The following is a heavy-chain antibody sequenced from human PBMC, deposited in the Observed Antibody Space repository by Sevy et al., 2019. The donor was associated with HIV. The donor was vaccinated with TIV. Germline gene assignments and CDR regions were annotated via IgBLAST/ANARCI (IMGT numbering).Heavy chain of an antibody. D-gene: IGHD6-19*01. CDR3: AIGSAGTAQH. V-gene: IGHV3-74*01. CDR2: INSDGRLS. Sequence: GSLRLSCAASGFTSGSFYMHWVRQTPKKGLVWVSNINSDGRLSNDADSVKGRFIVSRDNAKNTQHLQMTSLGAEDTAVYYCAIGSAGTAQHWGQGILVTVSS. CDR1: GFTSGSFY. J-gene: IGHJ4*02.